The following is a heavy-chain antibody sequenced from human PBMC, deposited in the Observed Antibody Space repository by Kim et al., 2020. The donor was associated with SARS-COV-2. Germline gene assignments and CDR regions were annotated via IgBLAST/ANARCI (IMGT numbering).Heavy chain of an antibody. Sequence: NPPLKSRVPLAVDTSKNQFSLQLSSVTAADTAVYYCARLLEGLLPQFGYWGQGTLFTVSS. CDR3: ARLLEGLLPQFGY. D-gene: IGHD3-3*01. V-gene: IGHV4-39*01. J-gene: IGHJ4*02.